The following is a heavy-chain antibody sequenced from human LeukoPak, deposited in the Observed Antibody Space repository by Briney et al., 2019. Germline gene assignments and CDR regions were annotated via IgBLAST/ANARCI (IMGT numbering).Heavy chain of an antibody. Sequence: GGSLRLSCVASGFTFSSHWMHWVRQAPGKGLVWVSRLNGDATYIDYADSVKGRFTISRDNAKNMLYLQMNSLRGEDTAVYYCARGSYDWAGIDYWGQGTLVTVSS. J-gene: IGHJ4*02. D-gene: IGHD3-16*01. CDR2: LNGDATYI. CDR1: GFTFSSHW. CDR3: ARGSYDWAGIDY. V-gene: IGHV3-74*01.